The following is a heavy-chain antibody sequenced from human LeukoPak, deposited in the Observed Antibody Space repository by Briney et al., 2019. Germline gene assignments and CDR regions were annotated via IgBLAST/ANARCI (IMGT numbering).Heavy chain of an antibody. V-gene: IGHV6-1*01. Sequence: SQTLSLTCDISGDSISGNIVAWNWIRQSPWRGLEWLGRTNYRSKWYNDYAVSVRSRITINPDTSKKRFSLQLDSVTAEDTAVYYCAGGSSGSFDYWGQGTLVTVSS. D-gene: IGHD6-19*01. J-gene: IGHJ4*02. CDR2: TNYRSKWYN. CDR3: AGGSSGSFDY. CDR1: GDSISGNIVA.